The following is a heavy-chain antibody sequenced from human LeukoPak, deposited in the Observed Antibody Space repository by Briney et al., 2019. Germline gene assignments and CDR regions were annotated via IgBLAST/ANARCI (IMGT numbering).Heavy chain of an antibody. D-gene: IGHD6-13*01. CDR1: GFTFSGYA. Sequence: GGPLRLSCAASGFTFSGYAMHWVRQAPGKGLEWVAVISYDGSNKYYADSVKGRFTISRDNSKNTLYLQMNSLRGEDTAVYYCARDRIAAASTDWFDPWGQGTLVTVSS. CDR2: ISYDGSNK. J-gene: IGHJ5*02. V-gene: IGHV3-30*04. CDR3: ARDRIAAASTDWFDP.